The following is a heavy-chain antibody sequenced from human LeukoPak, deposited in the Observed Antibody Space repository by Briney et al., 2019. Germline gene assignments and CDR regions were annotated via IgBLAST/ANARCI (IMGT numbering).Heavy chain of an antibody. CDR1: GFTFSRHA. J-gene: IGHJ4*02. CDR3: VRYGSFSH. CDR2: TGLNSVNT. V-gene: IGHV3-23*01. Sequence: GGSLRLSCAASGFTFSRHAMSWVRQAPGKGLEWVSTTGLNSVNTLCVDSVKGRCTVSRDNSRNTLDLQMNSLRAEDTAVYYCVRYGSFSHWGQGTLVTVSS. D-gene: IGHD2-15*01.